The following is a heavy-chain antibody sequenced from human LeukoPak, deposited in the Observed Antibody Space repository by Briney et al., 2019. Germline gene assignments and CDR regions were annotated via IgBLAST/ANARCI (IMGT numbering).Heavy chain of an antibody. D-gene: IGHD3-10*01. J-gene: IGHJ6*04. Sequence: PSETLSLTCAVSGYSISSGYYWGWIRQPPGQGLEWIGSMSHNRGTYYNPSLKSRVTISMDTSKNQFSLRLNSVTAADTAVYYCASYYASGVSAYNYYGMDVWGKGTTVTVSS. CDR3: ASYYASGVSAYNYYGMDV. CDR2: MSHNRGT. V-gene: IGHV4-38-2*01. CDR1: GYSISSGYY.